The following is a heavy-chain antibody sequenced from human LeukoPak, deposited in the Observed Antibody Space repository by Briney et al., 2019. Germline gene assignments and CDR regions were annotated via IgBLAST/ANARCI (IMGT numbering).Heavy chain of an antibody. Sequence: GGSLTLSCAASGFSFNLFHMKWVRQAPGKGLEWVSSITSSGTYITYVDSVQGRFTISRDNAKNSLYLQMNSLRVDDTALYYCARASGGWDLDYWGHGTLVTVSS. CDR3: ARASGGWDLDY. J-gene: IGHJ4*01. CDR2: ITSSGTYI. CDR1: GFSFNLFH. D-gene: IGHD1-26*01. V-gene: IGHV3-21*06.